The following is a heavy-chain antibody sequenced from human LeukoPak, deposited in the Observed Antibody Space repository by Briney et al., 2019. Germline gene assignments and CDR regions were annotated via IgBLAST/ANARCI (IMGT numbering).Heavy chain of an antibody. D-gene: IGHD3-22*01. J-gene: IGHJ4*02. CDR3: ARGRYDSSGYWYFDY. CDR1: GFTFSSYA. CDR2: ISSNGGGT. Sequence: GGSLRLSCAASGFTFSSYATHWVRQAPGKGLEYVSAISSNGGGTYYANSVKGRFTISRDNSKNTLYLQMGSLRAEDMAVYYCARGRYDSSGYWYFDYWGQGTLVTVSS. V-gene: IGHV3-64*01.